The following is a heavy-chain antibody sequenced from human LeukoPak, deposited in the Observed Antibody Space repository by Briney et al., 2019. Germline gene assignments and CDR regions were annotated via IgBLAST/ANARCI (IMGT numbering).Heavy chain of an antibody. Sequence: GESLRLSCAASGFTFSDYYMSWIRQAPGKGLEWVSYISSSGSTIYYADSVKGRFTISRDNAKNSLYLLMNSMRAEDTALYYCASGRALIWSGPVVPLDYWGQGPLVTVSS. CDR2: ISSSGSTI. D-gene: IGHD3-3*01. J-gene: IGHJ4*02. CDR1: GFTFSDYY. CDR3: ASGRALIWSGPVVPLDY. V-gene: IGHV3-11*01.